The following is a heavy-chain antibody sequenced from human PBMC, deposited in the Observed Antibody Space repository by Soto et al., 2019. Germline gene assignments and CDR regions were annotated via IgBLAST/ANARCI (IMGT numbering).Heavy chain of an antibody. J-gene: IGHJ4*02. CDR1: GFTFSSYW. CDR2: IKQDGSEK. D-gene: IGHD3-22*01. V-gene: IGHV3-7*03. CDR3: ARDKAYYHDSSGYYYFDY. Sequence: PGGSLRLSCAASGFTFSSYWMSWVRQAPGKGLEWVANIKQDGSEKYYVDSVKGRFTISRDNAKNSLYLQMNSLRAEDTAVYYCARDKAYYHDSSGYYYFDYWGRGTLVTVSS.